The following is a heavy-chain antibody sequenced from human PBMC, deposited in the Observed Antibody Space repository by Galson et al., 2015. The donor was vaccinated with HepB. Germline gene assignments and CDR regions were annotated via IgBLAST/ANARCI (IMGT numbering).Heavy chain of an antibody. V-gene: IGHV4-39*01. D-gene: IGHD3-16*01. CDR1: SFTSYW. CDR3: ARLQGGVKNLDY. Sequence: SFTSYWIGWVRQPPGKGLEWIGTIYYSGSTYYNPSLKSRVTISVDTSKNQFSLKLSSVTAADTAVYYCARLQGGVKNLDYWGPGTLVTVSS. J-gene: IGHJ4*02. CDR2: IYYSGST.